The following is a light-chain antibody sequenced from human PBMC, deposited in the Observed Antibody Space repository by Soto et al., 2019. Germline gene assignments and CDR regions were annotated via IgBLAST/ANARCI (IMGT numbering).Light chain of an antibody. CDR3: SSYTGTTTLGYV. CDR2: DVS. V-gene: IGLV2-14*03. CDR1: GSDVGGFNF. J-gene: IGLJ1*01. Sequence: QSVLTQPASVSGSPGQSITISCTGTGSDVGGFNFVSWYQQHPGKAPKLIIYDVSDRPSGVSNRFSGSKSGNTASLPISGLQTEDEAAYYCSSYTGTTTLGYVFGTGTKVTVL.